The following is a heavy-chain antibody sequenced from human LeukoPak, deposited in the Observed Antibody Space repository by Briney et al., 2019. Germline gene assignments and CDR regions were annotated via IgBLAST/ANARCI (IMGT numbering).Heavy chain of an antibody. CDR3: ARGREGDSPAWGYFDY. D-gene: IGHD3-16*01. Sequence: PGGSLRLSCAASGFTVSSNYMSWVRQAPGKGLEWVSVIYSDGNTYYADSVEGRFTISRDNSKNTLYLQMNSLRAEDTAVYYCARGREGDSPAWGYFDYWGQGTLVTVSS. CDR1: GFTVSSNY. J-gene: IGHJ4*02. V-gene: IGHV3-53*01. CDR2: IYSDGNT.